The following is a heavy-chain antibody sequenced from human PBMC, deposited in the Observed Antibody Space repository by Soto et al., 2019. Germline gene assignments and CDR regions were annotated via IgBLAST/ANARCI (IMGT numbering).Heavy chain of an antibody. Sequence: QVQLVESGGGVVQPGRSLRLSCAASGFTFSSYGMHWVRQAPGKGLEWVAVIWYDGSNKYYADSVKGRFTISRDNSKNTLYLQMNSLRAEDTAVYYCARKSRRLGGLDYWGQGTLATVSS. CDR1: GFTFSSYG. J-gene: IGHJ4*02. D-gene: IGHD3-3*01. V-gene: IGHV3-33*01. CDR2: IWYDGSNK. CDR3: ARKSRRLGGLDY.